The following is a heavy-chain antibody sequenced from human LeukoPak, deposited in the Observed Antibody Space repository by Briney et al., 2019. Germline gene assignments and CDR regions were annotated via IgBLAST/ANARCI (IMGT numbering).Heavy chain of an antibody. J-gene: IGHJ4*02. CDR3: ARGPYYYDSSGYYTTDY. Sequence: PSETLSLTCTVSGGSISSYYWSWIRQPPGKGLEWIGYIYYSGSTNYNPSLKSRVTISVDTSKNQFSLKLSSVTAADTAVYYCARGPYYYDSSGYYTTDYWGQGTLVTVSS. CDR2: IYYSGST. CDR1: GGSISSYY. D-gene: IGHD3-22*01. V-gene: IGHV4-59*12.